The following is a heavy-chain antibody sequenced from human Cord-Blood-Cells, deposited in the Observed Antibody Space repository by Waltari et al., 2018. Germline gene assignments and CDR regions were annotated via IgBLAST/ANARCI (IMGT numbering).Heavy chain of an antibody. CDR3: AAPHGSGSYYYYYYYGMDV. J-gene: IGHJ6*02. D-gene: IGHD3-10*01. Sequence: QMQLVQAGPEVKEPGTSVQVSCKASGFTFTSSAVQWVRQARGQRLEWIGWIVVGTGNTNYAQTFQERVTHTRDMSTSTAYMELSRLRSVDTAVYYCAAPHGSGSYYYYYYYGMDVWGQGTTVTVSS. V-gene: IGHV1-58*01. CDR2: IVVGTGNT. CDR1: GFTFTSSA.